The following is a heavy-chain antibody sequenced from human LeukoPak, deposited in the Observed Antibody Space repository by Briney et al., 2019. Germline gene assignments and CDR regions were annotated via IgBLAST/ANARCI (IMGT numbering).Heavy chain of an antibody. CDR2: VSGYTGNT. CDR3: AGGEVSASLYYFDF. Sequence: ASVKVSCKTSGYTFTTYGVSWVRQAPGQGLEWMGWVSGYTGNTNYAERFQGRVTMTIDTSTSTVYMELTSLRSDDTAVYYCAGGEVSASLYYFDFWGQGTLVTVS. J-gene: IGHJ4*02. V-gene: IGHV1-18*01. D-gene: IGHD2-2*01. CDR1: GYTFTTYG.